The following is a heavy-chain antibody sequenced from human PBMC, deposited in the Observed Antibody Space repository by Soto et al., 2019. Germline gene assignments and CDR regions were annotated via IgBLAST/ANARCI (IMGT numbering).Heavy chain of an antibody. CDR2: IYYSGST. V-gene: IGHV4-59*08. CDR1: GGSISSYY. J-gene: IGHJ4*02. Sequence: SETLSLTCTVSGGSISSYYWSWIRQPPGKGLEWIGYIYYSGSTNYNPSLKSRVTISVDTSKNQFSLKLSSVTAADTAVYYCARHAWGDYVLWYWGQGTLVTVSS. CDR3: ARHAWGDYVLWY. D-gene: IGHD4-17*01.